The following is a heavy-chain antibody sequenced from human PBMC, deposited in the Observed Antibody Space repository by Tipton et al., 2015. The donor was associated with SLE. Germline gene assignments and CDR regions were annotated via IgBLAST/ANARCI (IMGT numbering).Heavy chain of an antibody. V-gene: IGHV4-34*01. J-gene: IGHJ4*02. CDR3: AREGYSSGWAGDFDY. CDR2: INHSGST. CDR1: GGSFSNYY. Sequence: TLSLTCSVYGGSFSNYYWTWIRQPPGKGLEWIGAINHSGSTSYNPSLQSRVTISVDTSKNQFSLNLRSVTAADTAVYYCAREGYSSGWAGDFDYWGQGTVVTVSS. D-gene: IGHD6-19*01.